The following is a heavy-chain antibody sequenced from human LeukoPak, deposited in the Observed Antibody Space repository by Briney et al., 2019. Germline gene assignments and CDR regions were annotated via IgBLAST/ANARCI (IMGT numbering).Heavy chain of an antibody. Sequence: ASVKVSCKASGYTFTGYNIHWVRQAPGQGLEWMGWINPNSGRTNYAQKFQGRVTMTRDTSINTAYMEVSRLRSDDTAVYYCARDRLAAAGSGGWGQGTLVTVFS. J-gene: IGHJ4*02. D-gene: IGHD6-13*01. V-gene: IGHV1-2*02. CDR3: ARDRLAAAGSGG. CDR2: INPNSGRT. CDR1: GYTFTGYN.